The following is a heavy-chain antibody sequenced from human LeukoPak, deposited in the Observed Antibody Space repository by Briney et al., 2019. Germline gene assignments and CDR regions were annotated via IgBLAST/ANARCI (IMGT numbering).Heavy chain of an antibody. Sequence: GASVKVSCKASGYTFTSYDINWVRQATGQGLEWMGWMNPNSGNTGYAQKFQGRVTMTRNTSISTAYMELSSLRSEDTAVYYCARGLRYSYGYPYYYHYGMDVWGQGTTVTVSS. V-gene: IGHV1-8*01. CDR3: ARGLRYSYGYPYYYHYGMDV. CDR2: MNPNSGNT. J-gene: IGHJ6*02. CDR1: GYTFTSYD. D-gene: IGHD5-18*01.